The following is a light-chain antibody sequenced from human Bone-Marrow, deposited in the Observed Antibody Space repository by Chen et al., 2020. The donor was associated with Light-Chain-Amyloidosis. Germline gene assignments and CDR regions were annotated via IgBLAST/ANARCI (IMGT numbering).Light chain of an antibody. V-gene: IGLV3-25*03. J-gene: IGLJ2*01. CDR1: DLPTKY. CDR2: RDT. Sequence: SYELTQPPSVSVSPGQTARITCSGDDLPTKYAYWYQQKPGQAPVLVIHRDTERPSGISYRFSGSSSGTTATFTISGVQAEDEADYHCQSADSSGTYEVIFGGGTKLTVL. CDR3: QSADSSGTYEVI.